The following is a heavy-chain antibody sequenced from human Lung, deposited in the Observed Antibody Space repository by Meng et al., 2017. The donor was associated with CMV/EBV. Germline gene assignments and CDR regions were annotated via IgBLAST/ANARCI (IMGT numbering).Heavy chain of an antibody. CDR1: GFTFSSYS. J-gene: IGHJ2*01. Sequence: SXAASGFTFSSYSMNWVRQAPGKGLEWVSSISSSSSYIYYADSVKGRFTISRDNAKNSLYQQMNSLRAEDTAIYYCARVMYPGGNPYWYFDLWGRGTXVTVSS. CDR3: ARVMYPGGNPYWYFDL. CDR2: ISSSSSYI. D-gene: IGHD4-23*01. V-gene: IGHV3-21*01.